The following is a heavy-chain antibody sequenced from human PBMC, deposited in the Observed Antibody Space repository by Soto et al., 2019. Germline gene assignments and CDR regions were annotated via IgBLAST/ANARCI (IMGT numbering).Heavy chain of an antibody. CDR1: GYTFTSNG. CDR3: ARDSIDSSDYHY. J-gene: IGHJ4*02. D-gene: IGHD3-22*01. CDR2: ISAYNGNT. Sequence: QVQLVQSGAEVKKPGASVKVTCKASGYTFTSNGISWVRQAPGQGLEWMGRISAYNGNTNYAQKLQGRVTMTTDTATSTAYMELTSLRSDDTAVYYCARDSIDSSDYHYWGQGTLVTVSS. V-gene: IGHV1-18*04.